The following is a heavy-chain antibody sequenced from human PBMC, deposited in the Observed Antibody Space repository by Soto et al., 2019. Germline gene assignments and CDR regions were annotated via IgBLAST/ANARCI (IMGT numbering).Heavy chain of an antibody. CDR3: ARTRGRYSSGYYFCFMDV. V-gene: IGHV4-59*01. CDR2: IYNSGSS. Sequence: PSETLSLTCTVSGGSISSYYWRWIRQAPGEGLEWIGYIYNSGSSNYNPSLKSRVNITLDTPKNQFSLKLSSVTAADTAVYYCARTRGRYSSGYYFCFMDVWGPVATVTVSS. CDR1: GGSISSYY. D-gene: IGHD5-18*01. J-gene: IGHJ6*02.